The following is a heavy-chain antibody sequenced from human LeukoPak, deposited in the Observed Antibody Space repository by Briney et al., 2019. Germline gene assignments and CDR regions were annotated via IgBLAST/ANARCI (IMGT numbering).Heavy chain of an antibody. CDR3: ARVGYSSSWFYYYYMDV. CDR1: GGSISSYY. J-gene: IGHJ6*03. CDR2: IYYSGST. V-gene: IGHV4-59*01. D-gene: IGHD6-13*01. Sequence: MPSETLSLTCTVSGGSISSYYWSWIRQPPGKGLEWIGYIYYSGSTNYNPSLKSRVTISVGTSKNQFSLKLSSVTAADTAVYYCARVGYSSSWFYYYYMDVWGKGTTVTVSS.